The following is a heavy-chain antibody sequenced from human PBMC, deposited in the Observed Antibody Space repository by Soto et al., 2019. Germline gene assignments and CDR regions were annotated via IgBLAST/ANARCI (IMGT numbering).Heavy chain of an antibody. CDR1: GFTFRDYY. Sequence: QVQLVESGGGLVRPGGSLRLSCEASGFTFRDYYMTWFRQAPGKGLEWLSYIDSSTKYTNYAASVKGRFTMSRDTAKNSLYLQMNSLRADATAVYYCAREYSYTMEIWGPGTMVTVSS. J-gene: IGHJ6*02. CDR3: AREYSYTMEI. V-gene: IGHV3-11*05. CDR2: IDSSTKYT.